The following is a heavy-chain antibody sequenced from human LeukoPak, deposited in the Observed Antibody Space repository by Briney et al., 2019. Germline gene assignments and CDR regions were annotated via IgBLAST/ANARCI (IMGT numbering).Heavy chain of an antibody. J-gene: IGHJ4*02. CDR2: ISGSGGST. D-gene: IGHD6-19*01. V-gene: IGHV3-23*01. CDR3: ARDNLDSSGLDY. Sequence: GGSLRLSCAASGFTFSSYAMSWVRQAPGKGLEWVSAISGSGGSTYYADSVKGRFTISRDNSKNTLYLQMNSLRAEDTAVYYCARDNLDSSGLDYWGQGTLVTVSS. CDR1: GFTFSSYA.